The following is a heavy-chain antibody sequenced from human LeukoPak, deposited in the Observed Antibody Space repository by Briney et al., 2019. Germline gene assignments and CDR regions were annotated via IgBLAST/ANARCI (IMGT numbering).Heavy chain of an antibody. CDR1: GGSISSYY. Sequence: SETLSLTCTVSGGSISSYYWSWIRQPPGKGLEWIGYIYYSGSTNYNPSLKSRVTISVDTSKNQFSLKLSSVTAADTAVYYCARGGSSNADYGDNVLPFDYWGQGTLVTVSS. CDR2: IYYSGST. D-gene: IGHD4-17*01. J-gene: IGHJ4*02. CDR3: ARGGSSNADYGDNVLPFDY. V-gene: IGHV4-59*12.